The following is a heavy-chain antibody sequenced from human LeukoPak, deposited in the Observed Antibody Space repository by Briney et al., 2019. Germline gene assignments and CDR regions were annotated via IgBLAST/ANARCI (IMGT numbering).Heavy chain of an antibody. CDR1: GFTFSSYS. Sequence: PGGSLRLSCAASGFTFSSYSMNWVRQAPGKGLEWLSSISSSSSYTYYADSVKVRFTISSVNAKNSLYLQINSLRAEHTAVYYCARDIIAARPGNWFDPWGQATLVTVSS. J-gene: IGHJ5*02. CDR3: ARDIIAARPGNWFDP. V-gene: IGHV3-21*01. D-gene: IGHD6-6*01. CDR2: ISSSSSYT.